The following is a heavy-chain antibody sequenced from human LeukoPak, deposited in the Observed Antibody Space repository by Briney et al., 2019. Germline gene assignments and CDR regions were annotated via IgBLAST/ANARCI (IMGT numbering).Heavy chain of an antibody. D-gene: IGHD1-26*01. CDR3: ARDPVHGSNVYIRFDP. V-gene: IGHV1-18*01. CDR2: ISAYNGNT. Sequence: ASVKVSCKASGYTFTNYGISWVRQAPGQGLELMGWISAYNGNTNYAQKLQGRVTMTTDTSTSTAYMELRSLRSDDTAVYYCARDPVHGSNVYIRFDPWGQGTLVTVSS. J-gene: IGHJ5*02. CDR1: GYTFTNYG.